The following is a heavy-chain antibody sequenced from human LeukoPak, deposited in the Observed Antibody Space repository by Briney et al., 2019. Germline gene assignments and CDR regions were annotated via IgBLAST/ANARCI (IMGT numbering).Heavy chain of an antibody. D-gene: IGHD4/OR15-4a*01. J-gene: IGHJ4*02. V-gene: IGHV3-15*01. CDR2: IKSKVDGETT. CDR1: RFTFSIAW. CDR3: AIDEPNYAPYDFDY. Sequence: GGSLRLSCAASRFTFSIAWMNWVRQAPGKGLEWVGRIKSKVDGETTDYAAPVKGRFTFSRDDSNSMVYLQMNNLKIEDTAVYYCAIDEPNYAPYDFDYWGQGTLVSVSS.